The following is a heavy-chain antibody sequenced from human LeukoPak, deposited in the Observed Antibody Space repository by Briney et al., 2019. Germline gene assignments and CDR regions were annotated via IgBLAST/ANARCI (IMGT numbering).Heavy chain of an antibody. D-gene: IGHD3-9*01. V-gene: IGHV1-18*01. J-gene: IGHJ4*02. CDR2: ISAYNGNT. CDR1: GYTFTSYG. Sequence: GASVKVSCKASGYTFTSYGISWVRQAPGQGLEWMGWISAYNGNTNYAQKLQGRVTMTTDTSTSTAYMELRSLRSDDTAVYYCASSLGGILTGYYDYWGQGTLVTVSS. CDR3: ASSLGGILTGYYDY.